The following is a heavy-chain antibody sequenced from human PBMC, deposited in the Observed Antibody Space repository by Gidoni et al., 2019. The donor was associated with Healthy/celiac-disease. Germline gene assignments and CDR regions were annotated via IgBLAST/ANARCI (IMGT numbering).Heavy chain of an antibody. CDR2: IKSKTDGGTT. Sequence: EVQLVESGGGLVKPGGSLRLSCAASGFTFSNAWMSWVRQAPGKGLEWVGRIKSKTDGGTTDYAAPVKGRFTISRDDSQNTLYLKMTSLKTEDTAVYYCTTSRGSRSPFDYWGQGTLVTVSS. CDR3: TTSRGSRSPFDY. J-gene: IGHJ4*02. D-gene: IGHD1-26*01. CDR1: GFTFSNAW. V-gene: IGHV3-15*01.